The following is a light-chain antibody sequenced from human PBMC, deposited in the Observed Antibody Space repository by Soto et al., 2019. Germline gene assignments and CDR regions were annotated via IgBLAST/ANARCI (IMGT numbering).Light chain of an antibody. CDR2: SNN. CDR1: SSNIGAGYD. V-gene: IGLV1-40*01. CDR3: QSYDSSLSGSYV. J-gene: IGLJ1*01. Sequence: QSVLTQPPSVSGAPGHRVTISCTGSSSNIGAGYDVHWYQRLPGTAPKVLIYSNNNRPSGVPDRFSGSKSGTSASLAITGLQAEDEADYYCQSYDSSLSGSYVFGTGTKLTVL.